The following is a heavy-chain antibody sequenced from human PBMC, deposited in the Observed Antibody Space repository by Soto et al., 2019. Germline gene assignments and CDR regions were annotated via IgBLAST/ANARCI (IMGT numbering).Heavy chain of an antibody. D-gene: IGHD3-22*01. CDR2: ISYDGSNK. V-gene: IGHV3-30*18. CDR1: GSTFSSYG. Sequence: GGSLRLSCAASGSTFSSYGMHWVRQAPGKGLEWVAVISYDGSNKYYADSVKGRFTISRDNSKNTLYLQMNSLRAEDTAVYYCAKDGGYYYDSSGYSYYYYGMDVWGQGTTVTVSS. CDR3: AKDGGYYYDSSGYSYYYYGMDV. J-gene: IGHJ6*02.